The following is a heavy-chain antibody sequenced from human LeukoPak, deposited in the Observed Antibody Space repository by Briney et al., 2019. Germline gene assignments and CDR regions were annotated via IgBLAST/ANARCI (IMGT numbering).Heavy chain of an antibody. CDR1: GGSISSYA. CDR3: ARDFYDSRGDAFDI. J-gene: IGHJ3*02. D-gene: IGHD3-22*01. V-gene: IGHV4-59*01. CDR2: IYSSGST. Sequence: SSETLSLTCTVSGGSISSYAWSWIRQPPGKGLEWIGYIYSSGSTNYNPSLKSRVTISVDTSKNQFSLKLSSVTAADTAVYYCARDFYDSRGDAFDIWGQGTMVTVSS.